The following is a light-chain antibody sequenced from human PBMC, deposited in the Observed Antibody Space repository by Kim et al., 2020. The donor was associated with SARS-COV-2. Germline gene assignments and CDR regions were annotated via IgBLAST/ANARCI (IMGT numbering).Light chain of an antibody. CDR3: QQSAGSLWT. J-gene: IGKJ1*01. CDR2: ATT. Sequence: PGERATLSCRASQFVSHSYLAWYQQKPGQAPRLLIFATTIRATDVPDRFSGSGSGTDFTLTISSLEPEDFAVYYCQQSAGSLWTFGQGTKVDIK. V-gene: IGKV3-20*01. CDR1: QFVSHSY.